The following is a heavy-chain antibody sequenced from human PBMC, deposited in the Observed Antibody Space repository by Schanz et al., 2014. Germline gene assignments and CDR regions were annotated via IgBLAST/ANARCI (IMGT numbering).Heavy chain of an antibody. CDR3: AKEESPPSLVDY. Sequence: QVQLVESGGGVVQRGGSLRLSCAASGFPFSIYGMHWIRQAPGKGPEWVAFISYDGSNKKYSDSVRGRFTISRYNSKNTVYLQMNSLRAEDTAVYYCAKEESPPSLVDYWGQGTLVTVSS. V-gene: IGHV3-30*18. CDR2: ISYDGSNK. J-gene: IGHJ4*02. CDR1: GFPFSIYG.